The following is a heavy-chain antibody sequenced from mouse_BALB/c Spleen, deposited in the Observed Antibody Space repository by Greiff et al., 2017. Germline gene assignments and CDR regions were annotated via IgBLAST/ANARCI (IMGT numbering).Heavy chain of an antibody. CDR2: IYPGDGDT. D-gene: IGHD1-1*01. V-gene: IGHV1-82*01. J-gene: IGHJ3*01. Sequence: QVQLQQSGPELVKPGASVKISCKASGYAFSSSWMNWVKQRPGQGLEWIGRIYPGDGDTNYNGKFKGKATLTADKSSSTAYMQLSSLTSVDSAVYFCARSNYGSTPFAYWGQGTLVTVSA. CDR1: GYAFSSSW. CDR3: ARSNYGSTPFAY.